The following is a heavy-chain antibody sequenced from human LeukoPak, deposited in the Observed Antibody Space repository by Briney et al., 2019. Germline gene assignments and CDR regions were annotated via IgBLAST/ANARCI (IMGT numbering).Heavy chain of an antibody. Sequence: GGSRRLSCAASGFTFSSYSMNWVRQAPGKGLEWVSYIRSSSSTIYYADSVKGRFTISTDNANNSLYLQMNSLRAEDTAVYYCARPTGDYDYGDFNYWGQGTLVTVSS. D-gene: IGHD4-17*01. CDR2: IRSSSSTI. J-gene: IGHJ4*02. V-gene: IGHV3-48*01. CDR3: ARPTGDYDYGDFNY. CDR1: GFTFSSYS.